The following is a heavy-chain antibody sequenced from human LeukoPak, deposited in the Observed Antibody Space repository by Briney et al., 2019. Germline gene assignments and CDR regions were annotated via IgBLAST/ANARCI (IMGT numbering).Heavy chain of an antibody. CDR3: ARETYDSSGYSHDAFDI. V-gene: IGHV3-21*01. J-gene: IGHJ3*02. CDR1: GFTFSSYS. CDR2: ISSSSSYI. D-gene: IGHD3-22*01. Sequence: GGSLRLSCAASGFTFSSYSMNWVRQAPGKGLEWVSSISSSSSYIYYADSVKGRFTISRDNAKNSLYLQMNSLRAEDTAVYYCARETYDSSGYSHDAFDIWGQGTMVTVSS.